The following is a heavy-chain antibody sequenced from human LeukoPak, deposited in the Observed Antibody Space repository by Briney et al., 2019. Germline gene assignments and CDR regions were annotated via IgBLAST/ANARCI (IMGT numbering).Heavy chain of an antibody. J-gene: IGHJ4*02. CDR1: GFTFSSYW. CDR2: INDNGSTR. V-gene: IGHV3-23*01. Sequence: GGSLRLSCAASGFTFSSYWMSWVRQAPGKGLEWVSGINDNGSTRFYAASVKGRFTSSRDNPKNTLYLQMNGLRVEDTAVYYCAKDMQTWPRFPDYWGQGTLVTVSS. D-gene: IGHD5-12*01. CDR3: AKDMQTWPRFPDY.